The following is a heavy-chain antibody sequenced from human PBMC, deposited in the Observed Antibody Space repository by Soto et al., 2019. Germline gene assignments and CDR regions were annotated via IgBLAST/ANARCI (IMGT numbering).Heavy chain of an antibody. D-gene: IGHD3-10*01. Sequence: GASVKVSCKASGYTFTSYGISWVRQAPGQGLEWMGWISAYNGNTNYAQKLQGRVTMTTDTSTSTAYMELRSLRSDDTAVYYCARSPNGSGSPPLFDPWGQGTLVTVSS. CDR2: ISAYNGNT. J-gene: IGHJ5*02. V-gene: IGHV1-18*01. CDR3: ARSPNGSGSPPLFDP. CDR1: GYTFTSYG.